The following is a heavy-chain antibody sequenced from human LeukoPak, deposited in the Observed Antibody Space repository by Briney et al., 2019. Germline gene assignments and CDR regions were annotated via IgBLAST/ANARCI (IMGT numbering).Heavy chain of an antibody. CDR3: ARLYASGWKRFDY. D-gene: IGHD6-19*01. CDR1: GFTFSDYY. CDR2: ISSSGSTI. Sequence: PGGPLRLSCAASGFTFSDYYMSWVRQAPGKGLEWISYISSSGSTIYDADSVKGRFTISRDNAKNSLYLQMNTLRAEDTAVYYCARLYASGWKRFDYWGQGTLVTVSS. J-gene: IGHJ4*02. V-gene: IGHV3-11*01.